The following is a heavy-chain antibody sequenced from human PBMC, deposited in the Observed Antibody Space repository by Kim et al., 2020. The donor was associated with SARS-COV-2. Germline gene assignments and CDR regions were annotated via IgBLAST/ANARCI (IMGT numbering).Heavy chain of an antibody. J-gene: IGHJ4*02. CDR3: AKDLNPYD. V-gene: IGHV3-23*01. CDR2: GGRT. Sequence: GGRTYYADSVKGRFTLTSDNSKNTLYLHMNSLSAEDTAIYYCAKDLNPYDWGQGTLVTVSS. D-gene: IGHD4-17*01.